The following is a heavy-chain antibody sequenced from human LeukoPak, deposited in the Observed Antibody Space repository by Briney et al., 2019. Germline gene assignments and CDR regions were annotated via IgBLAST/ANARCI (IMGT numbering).Heavy chain of an antibody. D-gene: IGHD2-15*01. J-gene: IGHJ5*02. CDR2: IYPADSDI. V-gene: IGHV5-51*01. CDR3: ARQEYCSGASCYTWFDP. Sequence: GESLEISCKGSGSSINNYWIAWVRQLPGKGLEWMGIIYPADSDIRYSPPFQGQVTISADKSISTAYLQWNSLKASDTAMYYCARQEYCSGASCYTWFDPWGQGTLVTVSS. CDR1: GSSINNYW.